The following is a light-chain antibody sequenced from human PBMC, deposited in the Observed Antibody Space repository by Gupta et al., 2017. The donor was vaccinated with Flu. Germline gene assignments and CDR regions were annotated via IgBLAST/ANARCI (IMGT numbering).Light chain of an antibody. J-gene: IGKJ4*01. CDR3: QQRSDWLT. CDR1: QSVGGY. CDR2: DTS. V-gene: IGKV3-11*01. Sequence: VLTQSPHTLSLSPGERATLSCRASQSVGGYLAWYQQKPGRAPRLLIYDTSHRATGIPARFSGSGSETDFTLTISSLEPEDFAVYYCQQRSDWLTFGGGTKVQIK.